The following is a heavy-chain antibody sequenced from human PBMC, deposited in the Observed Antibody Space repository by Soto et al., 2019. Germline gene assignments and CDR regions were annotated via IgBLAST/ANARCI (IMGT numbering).Heavy chain of an antibody. CDR2: ISYDGSNK. J-gene: IGHJ6*02. D-gene: IGHD3-3*01. CDR1: GFTFSTYW. Sequence: GGSLRLSCAASGFTFSTYWMSWVRQPPGKGLEWVAVISYDGSNKYYADSVKGRFTISRDNSKNTLYLQMNSLRAEDTAVYYCARTWRPYYYYGMDVWGQGTTVTVSS. V-gene: IGHV3-30*03. CDR3: ARTWRPYYYYGMDV.